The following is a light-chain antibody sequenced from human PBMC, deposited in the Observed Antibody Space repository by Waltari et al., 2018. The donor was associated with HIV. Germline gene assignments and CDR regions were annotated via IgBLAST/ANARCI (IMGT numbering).Light chain of an antibody. CDR2: AAS. CDR1: QNIGSY. CDR3: QQRVNTPLT. V-gene: IGKV1-39*01. Sequence: DIQITHSPSPLSASIGDSVTLTCRASQNIGSYLNWYQQKPGKALRFLLYAASSLQSGVASTFSVSVSGTDFTLTISSLQREDFATYDCQQRVNTPLTFVGGTKVEIK. J-gene: IGKJ4*01.